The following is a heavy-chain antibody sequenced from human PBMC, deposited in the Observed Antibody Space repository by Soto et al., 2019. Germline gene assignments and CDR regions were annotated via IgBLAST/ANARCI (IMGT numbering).Heavy chain of an antibody. CDR2: INPSGERT. CDR3: ARTGHNYDPLDY. V-gene: IGHV1-46*01. Sequence: ASVKVSCKASGYTFTSDYIHWVRQAPGQGLEWMGIINPSGERTSYAQKFQGRVTMTRDTSTSTVYMDLSSLRAGDTAVYFCARTGHNYDPLDYWGQGTLVTVSS. CDR1: GYTFTSDY. J-gene: IGHJ4*02. D-gene: IGHD3-16*01.